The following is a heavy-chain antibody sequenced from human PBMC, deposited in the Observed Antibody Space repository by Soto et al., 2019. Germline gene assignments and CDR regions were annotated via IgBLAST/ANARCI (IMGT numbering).Heavy chain of an antibody. CDR3: ARDPPPPVAAAGTFDY. V-gene: IGHV3-33*01. CDR1: GFTFSSYG. D-gene: IGHD6-13*01. Sequence: GGSLRLSCAASGFTFSSYGMHWVRQAPGKGLEWVAVIWYDGSNKYYADSVKGRFTISRDNSKNTLYLQMNSLRAEDTAVYYCARDPPPPVAAAGTFDYWGQGTLVTVS. CDR2: IWYDGSNK. J-gene: IGHJ4*02.